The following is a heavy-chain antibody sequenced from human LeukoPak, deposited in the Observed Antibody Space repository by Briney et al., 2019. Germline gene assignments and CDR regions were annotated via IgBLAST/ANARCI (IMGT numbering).Heavy chain of an antibody. D-gene: IGHD3-10*01. J-gene: IGHJ6*03. CDR2: INTNTGNP. CDR1: GYTFTSYA. V-gene: IGHV7-4-1*02. Sequence: ASVKVSCKASGYTFTSYAMNWVRQAPGQGLEWMGWINTNTGNPTYAQGFTGRFVFSLDTSVSTAYLQISSLKAEDTAVYYCARVSVTMVRGVNTYYYYYMDVWGKGTTVTVSS. CDR3: ARVSVTMVRGVNTYYYYYMDV.